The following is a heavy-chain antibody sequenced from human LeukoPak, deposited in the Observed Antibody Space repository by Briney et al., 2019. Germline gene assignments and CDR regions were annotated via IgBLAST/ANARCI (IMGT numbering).Heavy chain of an antibody. D-gene: IGHD1-26*01. J-gene: IGHJ3*02. V-gene: IGHV3-33*06. CDR1: GFTVSSNY. Sequence: GGSLRLSCAASGFTVSSNYMSWVRQAPGKGLEWVAVIWYDGSNKYYADSVKGRFTISRDNSKNTLYLQMNSLRAEDTAVYYCAKVVGSSNAFDIWGQGTMVTVSS. CDR3: AKVVGSSNAFDI. CDR2: IWYDGSNK.